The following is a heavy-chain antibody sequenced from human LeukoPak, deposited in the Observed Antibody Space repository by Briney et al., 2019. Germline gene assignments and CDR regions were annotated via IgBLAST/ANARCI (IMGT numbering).Heavy chain of an antibody. CDR2: IYYSGST. Sequence: SETLSLTCTVSGGSISSSSYYWGWIRQPPGKGLEWIGSIYYSGSTYYNPSLKSRVTISVDTSKNQFSLKLSSVTAADTAVYYCARGPSTPGEVDYWGQGTLVTVSS. V-gene: IGHV4-39*07. J-gene: IGHJ4*02. CDR3: ARGPSTPGEVDY. CDR1: GGSISSSSYY. D-gene: IGHD2-21*01.